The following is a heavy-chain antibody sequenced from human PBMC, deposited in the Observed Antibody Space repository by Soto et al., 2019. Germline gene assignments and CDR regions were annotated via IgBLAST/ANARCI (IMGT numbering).Heavy chain of an antibody. CDR2: MNPNSGNT. CDR1: GYTFTSYD. CDR3: ARVMGSSWLYGMDV. D-gene: IGHD6-13*01. J-gene: IGHJ6*02. Sequence: QVQLVQSGAEVKKPGASVKVSCKTSGYTFTSYDINWLRQATGQGLEWMGWMNPNSGNTGYAQKFQGRVTMTRDTTISTAYMGLSSRRSEDTAVYYCARVMGSSWLYGMDVWGQGTTVTVSS. V-gene: IGHV1-8*01.